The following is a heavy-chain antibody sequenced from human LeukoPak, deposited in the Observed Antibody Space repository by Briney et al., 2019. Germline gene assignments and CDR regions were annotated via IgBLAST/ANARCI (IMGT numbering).Heavy chain of an antibody. V-gene: IGHV6-1*01. Sequence: SQTLSLTCAISGDSVSSNNAAWNWIRQSPSRGLEWLGRPYYRSKWYNDYAVSVKSRITINPDTSKNQFSLHLSSVTPEDTALYYCARATTVTTYYFDYWGQGTLVTVSS. CDR2: PYYRSKWYN. CDR3: ARATTVTTYYFDY. CDR1: GDSVSSNNAA. D-gene: IGHD4-17*01. J-gene: IGHJ4*02.